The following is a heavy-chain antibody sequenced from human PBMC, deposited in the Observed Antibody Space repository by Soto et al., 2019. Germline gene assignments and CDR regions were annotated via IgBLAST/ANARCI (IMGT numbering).Heavy chain of an antibody. CDR3: ARDIPHNWFDA. V-gene: IGHV3-74*01. CDR1: GSTFGSYW. CDR2: IDDDGSA. J-gene: IGHJ5*02. D-gene: IGHD2-21*01. Sequence: HLVESGGGLVQPGGSLRISCAASGSTFGSYWMHWVRQAPGKGLVWLSRIDDDGSAVYADSVKGRFTTSRDNAKNTGYLQMNSLRDEDTAVYYCARDIPHNWFDAWGQGTLVTVSS.